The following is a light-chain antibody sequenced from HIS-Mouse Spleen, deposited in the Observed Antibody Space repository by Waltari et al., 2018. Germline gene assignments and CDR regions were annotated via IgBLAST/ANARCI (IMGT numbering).Light chain of an antibody. CDR1: SSDVGSYNL. Sequence: QSALTQPASVSGSPGQSITISCTGTSSDVGSYNLVSWYQQHPGKAPKLMFYEGSTRPSGVSNRFSGSKSGNTVSLTISGLQAEDEADYYCCSYAVSSTWVFGGGTKLTVL. J-gene: IGLJ3*02. CDR3: CSYAVSSTWV. V-gene: IGLV2-23*01. CDR2: EGS.